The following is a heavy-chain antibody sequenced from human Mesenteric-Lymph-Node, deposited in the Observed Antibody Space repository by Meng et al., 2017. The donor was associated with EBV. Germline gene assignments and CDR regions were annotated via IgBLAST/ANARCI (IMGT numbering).Heavy chain of an antibody. D-gene: IGHD2-15*01. CDR3: ARGEVPIGFDY. V-gene: IGHV4-39*06. CDR2: IYHSGPT. J-gene: IGHJ4*02. CDR1: GDSMSSSAYY. Sequence: LEGAGIGLGYPAESLSLLWTGSGDSMSSSAYYWGVRRPPRGKGLEWCGCIYHSGPTYHRSSLQNRVTISIDRFNNQVVLRLSSVTAAETAVYYCARGEVPIGFDYWGQGTLVTVSS.